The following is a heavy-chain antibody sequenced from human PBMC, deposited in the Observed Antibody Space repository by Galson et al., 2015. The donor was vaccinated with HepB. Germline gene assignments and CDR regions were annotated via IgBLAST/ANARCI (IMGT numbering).Heavy chain of an antibody. CDR3: ARDRTEMVDYGMDV. CDR1: GFTFSSYA. D-gene: IGHD5-24*01. J-gene: IGHJ6*02. V-gene: IGHV3-30-3*01. CDR2: ISYDGSNK. Sequence: SLRLSCAASGFTFSSYAMHWVRQAPGKGLEWVAVISYDGSNKYYADSVKGRSTISRDNSRNTLYLQMNSLRAEDTAVYYCARDRTEMVDYGMDVWGQGTTVTVSS.